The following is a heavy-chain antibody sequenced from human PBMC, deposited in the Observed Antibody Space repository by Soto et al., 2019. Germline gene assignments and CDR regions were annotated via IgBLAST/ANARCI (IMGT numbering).Heavy chain of an antibody. J-gene: IGHJ4*02. CDR3: AITVGAEDY. CDR2: IYYSGST. D-gene: IGHD1-26*01. CDR1: GGSISSYY. V-gene: IGHV4-59*08. Sequence: QVQLQESGPGLVKPSETLSLTCTVSGGSISSYYWSWIRQPPGKGLEWIGYIYYSGSTNYNPSLKSRVTISVDTSKNQFSLKLSSVTAADTAVYYCAITVGAEDYWGQGTLVTVSS.